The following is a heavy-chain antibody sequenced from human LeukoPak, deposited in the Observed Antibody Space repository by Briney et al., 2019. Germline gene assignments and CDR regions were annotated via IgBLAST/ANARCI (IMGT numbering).Heavy chain of an antibody. V-gene: IGHV1-69*13. J-gene: IGHJ4*02. Sequence: ASVKVSCKASGGTISSYAISWVRQAPGQGLEWMGGIIPIFGTANYAQKFQGRVTITADESTSTAYMELSSLRSEDTAVYYCAREEKGIAVAGPYFDYWGQGTLVTVSS. D-gene: IGHD6-19*01. CDR1: GGTISSYA. CDR2: IIPIFGTA. CDR3: AREEKGIAVAGPYFDY.